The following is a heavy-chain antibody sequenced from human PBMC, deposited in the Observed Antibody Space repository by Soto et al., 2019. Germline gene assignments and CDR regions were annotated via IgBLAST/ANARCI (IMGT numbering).Heavy chain of an antibody. CDR2: ISGSGGST. J-gene: IGHJ3*02. V-gene: IGHV3-23*01. Sequence: PGGSLRLSCAASGFTFSSYARSWVRQAPGKGLEWVSAISGSGGSTYYADSVKGRFTISRDNSKNTLYLQMNSLRAEDTAVYYCATNDPPNILVVVAARGARKAFDIWGQGTMVTVSS. D-gene: IGHD2-15*01. CDR1: GFTFSSYA. CDR3: ATNDPPNILVVVAARGARKAFDI.